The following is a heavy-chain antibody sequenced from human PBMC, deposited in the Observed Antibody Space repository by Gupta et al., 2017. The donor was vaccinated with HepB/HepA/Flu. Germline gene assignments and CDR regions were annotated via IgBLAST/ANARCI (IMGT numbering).Heavy chain of an antibody. J-gene: IGHJ3*02. Sequence: EVQLVESGGGLVQPGGSLRLSCAASGFTVSSNYMGWVRQAPGKGLEWVSVIYSGGSTYYADSVKGRFTISRDNSKNTLYLQMNSLRAEDTAVYYCARDIFPDDYGGNSLVDAFDIWGQGTMVTVSS. CDR3: ARDIFPDDYGGNSLVDAFDI. CDR1: GFTVSSNY. CDR2: IYSGGST. D-gene: IGHD4-23*01. V-gene: IGHV3-66*01.